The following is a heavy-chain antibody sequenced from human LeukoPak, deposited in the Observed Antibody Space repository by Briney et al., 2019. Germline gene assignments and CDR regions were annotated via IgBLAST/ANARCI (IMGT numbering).Heavy chain of an antibody. CDR1: GGSFSGYY. CDR3: ARGSPRFDP. J-gene: IGHJ5*02. CDR2: INHSGST. V-gene: IGHV4-34*01. Sequence: SETLSLTCAVYGGSFSGYYWSWIRQPPGKGLEWIGEINHSGSTNYNPSLKSRVTISVDTSKNQFSLKLSSVTAADTAVYHCARGSPRFDPWGQGTLVTVSS.